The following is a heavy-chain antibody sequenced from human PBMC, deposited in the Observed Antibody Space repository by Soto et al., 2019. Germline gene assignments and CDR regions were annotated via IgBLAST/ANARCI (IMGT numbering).Heavy chain of an antibody. CDR2: ISAYNGNT. CDR1: GYTFTSYG. J-gene: IGHJ3*02. D-gene: IGHD6-19*01. V-gene: IGHV1-18*01. CDR3: ASQTIAVAGGDAFDI. Sequence: ASVKVSCKASGYTFTSYGISWVRQAPGQGLEWMGWISAYNGNTNYAQKLQGRVTMTTDTSTSTAYMGLRSLRSDDTAVYYCASQTIAVAGGDAFDIWGQGTMVTVSS.